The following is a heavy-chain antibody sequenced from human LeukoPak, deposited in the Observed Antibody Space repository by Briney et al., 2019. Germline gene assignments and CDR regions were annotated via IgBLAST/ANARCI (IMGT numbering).Heavy chain of an antibody. CDR2: IKEDGSEK. J-gene: IGHJ4*02. Sequence: GGSLRLSCAASGFTFSTYWMSWVRQAPGKGLEGVANIKEDGSEKYYGDSVKGRFPISRDNAKNSLYLEMNSLRVEDTAVYYCARGSSGYQWGQGTLVTVSS. CDR3: ARGSSGYQ. CDR1: GFTFSTYW. V-gene: IGHV3-7*01. D-gene: IGHD3-22*01.